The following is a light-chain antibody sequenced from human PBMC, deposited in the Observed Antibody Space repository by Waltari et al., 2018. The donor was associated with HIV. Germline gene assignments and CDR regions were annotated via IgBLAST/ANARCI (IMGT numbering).Light chain of an antibody. Sequence: QSVLTQPPSVSGAPGQRVTISCTGNSSNIGAGFDVHWYQQPPETAPKLLIYGDTNRPSGVPDRFSGSKSGTSASLAITGLQAEDEADYYCQSYDSGLSVVFGGGTKLTVL. J-gene: IGLJ3*02. CDR2: GDT. CDR1: SSNIGAGFD. CDR3: QSYDSGLSVV. V-gene: IGLV1-40*01.